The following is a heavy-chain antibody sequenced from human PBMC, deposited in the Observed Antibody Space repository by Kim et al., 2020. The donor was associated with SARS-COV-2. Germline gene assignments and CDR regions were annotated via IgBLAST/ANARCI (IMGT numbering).Heavy chain of an antibody. J-gene: IGHJ4*02. V-gene: IGHV3-30*07. Sequence: YAESVKGRFTISRDNSKNTLYLQMNSLRAEDTAVYYCARSLGTNVLFDYWGQGTLVTVSS. CDR3: ARSLGTNVLFDY. D-gene: IGHD2-8*01.